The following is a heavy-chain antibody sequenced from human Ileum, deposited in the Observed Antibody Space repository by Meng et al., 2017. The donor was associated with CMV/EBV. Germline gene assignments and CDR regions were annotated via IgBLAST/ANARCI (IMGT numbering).Heavy chain of an antibody. D-gene: IGHD5-24*01. CDR1: TFSGYY. J-gene: IGHJ6*02. CDR3: ARVNEMSAPPCYYYGMDV. CDR2: INPNSGGT. V-gene: IGHV1-2*02. Sequence: TFSGYYMHWVRQAPGQGLEWMGWINPNSGGTNYAQKFQGRVTMTRDTSISTAYMELSRLRSDDTAVYYCARVNEMSAPPCYYYGMDVWGQGTMVTVSS.